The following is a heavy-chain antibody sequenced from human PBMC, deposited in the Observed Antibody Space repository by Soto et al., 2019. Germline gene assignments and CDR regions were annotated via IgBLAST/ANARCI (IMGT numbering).Heavy chain of an antibody. Sequence: GGSLRLSCAASGFTFRSFTMNWVRQAPGKGLEWVSTISSNSAYIYYTDALRGRFTISRDNAKNSLHLQMNSLRAEDTAVYYCTRDAARDSSARGWFARWGPGPLATV. D-gene: IGHD6-13*01. CDR1: GFTFRSFT. J-gene: IGHJ5*02. CDR2: ISSNSAYI. V-gene: IGHV3-21*01. CDR3: TRDAARDSSARGWFAR.